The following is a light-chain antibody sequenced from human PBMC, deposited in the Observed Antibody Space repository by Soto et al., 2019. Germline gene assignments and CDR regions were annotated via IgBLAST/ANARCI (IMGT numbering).Light chain of an antibody. CDR3: SSYTGGASLLV. CDR1: SNDFGDSGY. CDR2: EVT. V-gene: IGLV2-14*03. J-gene: IGLJ1*01. Sequence: QSVLTQPASVSGSPGQSIIISCTGTSNDFGDSGYVSWYQQYPDKAPKLVIYEVTRRPSGVSPRFSGSRSANTASLAISGLQADDEAVYFCSSYTGGASLLVFGSGTKLTVL.